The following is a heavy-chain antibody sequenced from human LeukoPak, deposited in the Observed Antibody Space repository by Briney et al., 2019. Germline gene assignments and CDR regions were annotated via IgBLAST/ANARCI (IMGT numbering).Heavy chain of an antibody. V-gene: IGHV4-34*01. Sequence: PSETLSLTCAVYGGSFSGYYWSWIRQPPGKGLEWIGEINHSGSTNYNPSLKSRVTISVDTSKNQFSLKLSPVTAADTAVYYCATLYDILTGYPNWFDPWGQGTLVTVSS. CDR3: ATLYDILTGYPNWFDP. CDR2: INHSGST. D-gene: IGHD3-9*01. CDR1: GGSFSGYY. J-gene: IGHJ5*02.